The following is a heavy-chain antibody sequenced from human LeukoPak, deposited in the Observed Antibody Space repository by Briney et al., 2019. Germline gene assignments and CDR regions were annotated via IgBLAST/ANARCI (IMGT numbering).Heavy chain of an antibody. CDR1: GYTFADYF. V-gene: IGHV1-2*06. CDR2: INANSGGT. J-gene: IGHJ4*02. CDR3: ARDVSSTPNWEFDY. D-gene: IGHD1-26*01. Sequence: ASVKVSCKTSGYTFADYFVHWVRQAPGQGLEYMGRINANSGGTEYQQKFQGRVTMTRDMSISTAYVEVNWLISDDTAIYYCARDVSSTPNWEFDYWGQGTTVTVSS.